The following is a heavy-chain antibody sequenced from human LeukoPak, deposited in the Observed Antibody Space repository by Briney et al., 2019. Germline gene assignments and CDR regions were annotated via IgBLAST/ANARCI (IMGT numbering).Heavy chain of an antibody. CDR2: INWNGGST. V-gene: IGHV3-20*04. Sequence: GGSLRLSCAASGFTFSSYSMNWVRQAPGKGLEWVSGINWNGGSTGYADSVKGRFTISRDNAKNSLYLQMNSLRAEDTALYYCARTYYDSSGYYLPFDYWGQGTLVTVSS. D-gene: IGHD3-22*01. CDR3: ARTYYDSSGYYLPFDY. CDR1: GFTFSSYS. J-gene: IGHJ4*02.